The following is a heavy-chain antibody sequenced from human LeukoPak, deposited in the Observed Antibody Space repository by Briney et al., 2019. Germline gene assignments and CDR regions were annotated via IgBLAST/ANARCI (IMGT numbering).Heavy chain of an antibody. Sequence: PGGSLRLSCAASGFTFSSYAMSWVRQAPGKGLEWVSAFSGSGGSTYYADSVKGRFTISRDNSKNTLYPQKNSLRAEDTGVYYCAKDSSGYSSDLCYWGQGTLVTVSS. D-gene: IGHD3-22*01. CDR2: FSGSGGST. J-gene: IGHJ4*02. CDR1: GFTFSSYA. CDR3: AKDSSGYSSDLCY. V-gene: IGHV3-23*01.